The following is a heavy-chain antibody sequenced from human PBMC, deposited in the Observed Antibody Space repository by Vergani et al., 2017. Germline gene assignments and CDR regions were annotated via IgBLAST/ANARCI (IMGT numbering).Heavy chain of an antibody. CDR3: AKGWGYSNPYYMVV. D-gene: IGHD4-11*01. J-gene: IGHJ6*03. V-gene: IGHV3-9*01. CDR2: INWSSDSL. Sequence: EVQLVESGGGLVRPGRSLRLSCVASGFTFDDYAMHWVRQAPGKGLEWVSGINWSSDSLGYGDSVKGRFTISRDKAKNSLFLQLNSLRAEDTALYFCAKGWGYSNPYYMVVCGKGVMVTVSS. CDR1: GFTFDDYA.